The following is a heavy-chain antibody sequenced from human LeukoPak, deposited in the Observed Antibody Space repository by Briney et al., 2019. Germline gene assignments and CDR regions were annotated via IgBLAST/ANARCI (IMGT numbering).Heavy chain of an antibody. CDR3: AKSSPPPLRY. Sequence: GGSLSLSCAVSGFTFSSYWMSWVRQAPGRGLEWVANIKQDGSEKYYVDSVKGRFTISRDNAKNSLYLQMNSLRGEDTAVYYCAKSSPPPLRYWGQGTLVTVSS. J-gene: IGHJ4*02. CDR1: GFTFSSYW. V-gene: IGHV3-7*03. CDR2: IKQDGSEK.